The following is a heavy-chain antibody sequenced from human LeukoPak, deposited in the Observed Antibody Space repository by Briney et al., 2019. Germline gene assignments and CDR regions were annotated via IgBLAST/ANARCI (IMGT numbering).Heavy chain of an antibody. D-gene: IGHD3-3*01. Sequence: GGSLRLSCAASGFTFSSYAMHWVRQAPGKGLEWVAVISYDGSNKYYADSVKGRFTISKDKSKNTLYLQMNSLRAEDTAVYYCARDLYYDFWSGYSPRADAFDIWGQGTMVTVSS. CDR1: GFTFSSYA. V-gene: IGHV3-30-3*01. CDR2: ISYDGSNK. J-gene: IGHJ3*02. CDR3: ARDLYYDFWSGYSPRADAFDI.